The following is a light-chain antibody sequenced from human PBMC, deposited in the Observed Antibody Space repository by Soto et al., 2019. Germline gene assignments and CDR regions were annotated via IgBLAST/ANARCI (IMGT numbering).Light chain of an antibody. V-gene: IGKV3-20*01. Sequence: ENVMTQSPGTLSLSPGERATLSCRASQSVTSNFVSWYQQKPGQAPMLLIYGASTSDAGVPDRFSGSGSGTDFTLTITGLEPQDFAVYYCQQYGRSPLLYTFGQGTKL. CDR1: QSVTSNF. CDR3: QQYGRSPLLYT. J-gene: IGKJ2*01. CDR2: GAS.